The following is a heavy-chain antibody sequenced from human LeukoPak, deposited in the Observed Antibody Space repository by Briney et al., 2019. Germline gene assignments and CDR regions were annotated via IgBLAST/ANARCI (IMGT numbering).Heavy chain of an antibody. D-gene: IGHD4-23*01. CDR1: GYSFITYG. V-gene: IGHV1-18*01. Sequence: ASVKVSRKAAGYSFITYGISWVRQAPGQGLEWMGWISGYSGDTKYAQQLQGRVTMTTDTSTSTAYMELRSLRSDDTAVFYCARVGGGNSRATDAFDIWGQGTVVTVSS. J-gene: IGHJ3*02. CDR2: ISGYSGDT. CDR3: ARVGGGNSRATDAFDI.